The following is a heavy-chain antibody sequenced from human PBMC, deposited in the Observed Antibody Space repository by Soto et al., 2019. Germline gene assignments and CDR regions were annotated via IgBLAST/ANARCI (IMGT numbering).Heavy chain of an antibody. V-gene: IGHV3-66*02. D-gene: IGHD3-10*02. CDR2: INSGGST. Sequence: GKGLEWVSAINSGGSTFYADSVEGRFTMSRDNSKYTLFLQINSLRPEDTAVFFFFFQAEDGIRDVRPVSAFLLNRSSDL. CDR3: FFQAEDGIRDVRPVSAFLLNRSSDL. J-gene: IGHJ2*01.